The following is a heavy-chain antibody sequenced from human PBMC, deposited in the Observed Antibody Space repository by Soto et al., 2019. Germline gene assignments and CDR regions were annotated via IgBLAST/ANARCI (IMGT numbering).Heavy chain of an antibody. CDR2: INHSGST. D-gene: IGHD3-22*01. CDR1: GGSISSGGYS. V-gene: IGHV4-30-2*01. J-gene: IGHJ4*02. Sequence: PSETLSLTCAVSGGSISSGGYSWSWIRQPPGKGLEWIGEINHSGSTNYNPSLKSRVTISVDTSKNQFSLKLSSVTAADTAVYYCARTYYYVSSGYYRKILVYFDYWGQGTPVTVSS. CDR3: ARTYYYVSSGYYRKILVYFDY.